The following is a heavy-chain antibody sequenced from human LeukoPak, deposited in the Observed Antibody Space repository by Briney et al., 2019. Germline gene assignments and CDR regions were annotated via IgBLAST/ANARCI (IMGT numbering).Heavy chain of an antibody. Sequence: GSLRLSCAASGFRFSDYGMHWVRQAPGKGLEWVTFIRYDGSNKHSADSVKGRFTIPRDNSRNTLYLQMNSLRPEDTAVYYCAKDLGYNWNFDALDIWGQGTMVTVSS. J-gene: IGHJ3*02. CDR2: IRYDGSNK. CDR1: GFRFSDYG. CDR3: AKDLGYNWNFDALDI. D-gene: IGHD1-1*01. V-gene: IGHV3-30*02.